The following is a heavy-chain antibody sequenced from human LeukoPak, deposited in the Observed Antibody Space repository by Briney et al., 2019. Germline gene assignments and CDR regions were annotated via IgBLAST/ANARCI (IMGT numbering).Heavy chain of an antibody. CDR3: AREATPGVPRGLLL. D-gene: IGHD3-22*01. J-gene: IGHJ4*02. CDR1: GFPFSGPG. Sequence: AGGPLRPSSVGPGFPFSGPGGKGVRQAPGRGSGGVPLFHSDGNSTTYADSVKGRFTISRDNAKSTLYLQMNSLRAEDTAVYYCAREATPGVPRGLLLWGQGTLVTVSS. V-gene: IGHV3-74*01. CDR2: FHSDGNST.